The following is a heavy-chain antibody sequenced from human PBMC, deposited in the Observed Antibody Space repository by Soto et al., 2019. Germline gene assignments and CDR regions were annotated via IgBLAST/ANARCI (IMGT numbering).Heavy chain of an antibody. J-gene: IGHJ4*02. CDR1: GFTFDTHW. CDR3: AADYPHDHSVAGDY. Sequence: GGSLRLSCAVSGFTFDTHWMHWVRQSPGKGLVWVAQINGDGSSITYADSVKGRFSISRDNARNTLYLHMSNLRADDTAVYYCAADYPHDHSVAGDYWGQGTLVTVSS. CDR2: INGDGSSI. D-gene: IGHD5-12*01. V-gene: IGHV3-74*03.